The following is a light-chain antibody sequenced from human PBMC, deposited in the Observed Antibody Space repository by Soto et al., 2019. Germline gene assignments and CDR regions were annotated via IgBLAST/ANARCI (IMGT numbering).Light chain of an antibody. Sequence: QSVLTQPPSASGSPGQSVTISCTGTNSDVGGYNYVSWYQQYPGKAPKLIIYEVNERPSGVLDRFSGSKSGNTASLTVSGLQTADEADYYCSSYAGSNWYVFGTGTKLTVL. CDR1: NSDVGGYNY. J-gene: IGLJ1*01. CDR3: SSYAGSNWYV. CDR2: EVN. V-gene: IGLV2-8*01.